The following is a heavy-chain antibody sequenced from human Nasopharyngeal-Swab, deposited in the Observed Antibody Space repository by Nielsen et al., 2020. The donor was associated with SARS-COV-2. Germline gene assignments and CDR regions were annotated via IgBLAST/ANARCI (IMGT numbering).Heavy chain of an antibody. CDR2: IKQDGSEK. J-gene: IGHJ4*02. CDR3: ARESVSGSYYGGFDY. Sequence: ESLKISCAASGFTFSTYWMSWVRQAPGKGLEWVANIKQDGSEKYYVDSVKGRFTVSRDNAKNSLYLQMNSLRAEDTAVYYCARESVSGSYYGGFDYWGRGTLVTVSS. CDR1: GFTFSTYW. V-gene: IGHV3-7*01. D-gene: IGHD1-26*01.